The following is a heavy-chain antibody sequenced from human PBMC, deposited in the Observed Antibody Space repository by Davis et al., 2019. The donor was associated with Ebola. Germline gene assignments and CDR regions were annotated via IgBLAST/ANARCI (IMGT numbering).Heavy chain of an antibody. CDR2: IYSGGTT. Sequence: PGGSLRLSCAASGFSISNNYMNWVRQAPGKGLKWVSVIYSGGTTNYADSVKGRFTISKDNSKNTVYLQMNSLRVEDTAVYYCARDLRLYGTDVWGQGTTVTVSS. CDR3: ARDLRLYGTDV. CDR1: GFSISNNY. V-gene: IGHV3-66*01. J-gene: IGHJ6*02. D-gene: IGHD3-16*01.